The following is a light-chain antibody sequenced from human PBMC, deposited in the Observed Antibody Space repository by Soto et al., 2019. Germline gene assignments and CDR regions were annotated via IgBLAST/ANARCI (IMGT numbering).Light chain of an antibody. V-gene: IGKV3-11*01. CDR2: GAS. Sequence: EIVLTQSPATLSLSPGERATLSCRASQSVSSYLAWYQQKPGQAPRLLIYGASSRATGIPDRFSGSGSGTDFTLTISSLEPEDFAVYYCQHYVSPPITFGQGTRLEIK. CDR1: QSVSSY. J-gene: IGKJ5*01. CDR3: QHYVSPPIT.